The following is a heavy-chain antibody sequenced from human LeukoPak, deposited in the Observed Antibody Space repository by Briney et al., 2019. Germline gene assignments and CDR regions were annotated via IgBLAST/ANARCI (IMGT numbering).Heavy chain of an antibody. CDR2: INHSGST. D-gene: IGHD3-9*01. CDR3: ASGDKRDFDY. Sequence: SETLSLTCAVYGGSFSGYYWSWIRQPPGKGLEWIGEINHSGSTNYNPSLKSRVTISVDTSKNQFSLKLSSVTAADTAVYYCASGDKRDFDYWGQGTLVTVSS. J-gene: IGHJ4*02. V-gene: IGHV4-34*01. CDR1: GGSFSGYY.